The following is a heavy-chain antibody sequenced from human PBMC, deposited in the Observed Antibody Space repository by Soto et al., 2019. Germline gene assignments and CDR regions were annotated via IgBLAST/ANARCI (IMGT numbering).Heavy chain of an antibody. CDR2: IYYSGST. V-gene: IGHV4-59*08. CDR1: GGSISSYY. CDR3: ARRYGYYFDS. J-gene: IGHJ4*02. D-gene: IGHD4-17*01. Sequence: QVQLQESGPGLVKPSETLSLTCTVSGGSISSYYWSWIRQPPGKGLEWIGYIYYSGSTNYNPSLKGRVTVSVDTSKNQLSLKLSSVTAANTAVYYCARRYGYYFDSWGQGTLVTVSS.